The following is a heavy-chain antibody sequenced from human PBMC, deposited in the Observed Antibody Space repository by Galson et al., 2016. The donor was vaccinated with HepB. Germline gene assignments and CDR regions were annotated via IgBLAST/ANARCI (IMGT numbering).Heavy chain of an antibody. CDR3: ARDGSGSHFKY. V-gene: IGHV3-21*01. CDR2: ISSDSRDI. Sequence: SLRLSCAASGFTFNSFTMHWVRQAPGKGLEWVSSISSDSRDIYYKNSVRGRFSISRANSRSSLFLQMNSLRVEDTAFYYCARDGSGSHFKYWGQGNLVTVSS. CDR1: GFTFNSFT. D-gene: IGHD1-26*01. J-gene: IGHJ4*02.